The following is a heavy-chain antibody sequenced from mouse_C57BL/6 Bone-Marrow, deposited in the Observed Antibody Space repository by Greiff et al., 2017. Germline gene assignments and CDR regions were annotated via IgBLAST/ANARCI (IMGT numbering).Heavy chain of an antibody. CDR3: ARHTTPGSRRGYYAMDY. Sequence: EVKLVESGGGLVKPGGSLKLSCAASGFTFSSYTMSWVRQTPEKRLEWVATISGGGGNTYYPDSVKGRFTISRDNAKHTLYLQMSSLRSEDTALYYCARHTTPGSRRGYYAMDYWGQGTSVTVSS. D-gene: IGHD1-1*01. CDR2: ISGGGGNT. J-gene: IGHJ4*01. V-gene: IGHV5-9*01. CDR1: GFTFSSYT.